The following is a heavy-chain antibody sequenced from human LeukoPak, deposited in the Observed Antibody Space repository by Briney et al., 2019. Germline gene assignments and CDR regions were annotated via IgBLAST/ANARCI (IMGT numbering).Heavy chain of an antibody. CDR2: ISWNSGSI. CDR1: GFTFDDYA. V-gene: IGHV3-9*01. Sequence: GRSLRLSCAASGFTFDDYAMHWVRQAPGKGLKWVSGISWNSGSIGYADSVKGRFTISRDNAKNSLYLQMNSLRAEDTALYYCAKAFGSGCYSASAFDIWGQGTMVTVSS. D-gene: IGHD3-10*01. CDR3: AKAFGSGCYSASAFDI. J-gene: IGHJ3*02.